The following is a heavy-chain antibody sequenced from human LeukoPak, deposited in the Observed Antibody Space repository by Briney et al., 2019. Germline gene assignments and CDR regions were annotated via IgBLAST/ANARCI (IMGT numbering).Heavy chain of an antibody. Sequence: PGGSLRLSCAASGFSFSSYAMSWVRQAPGKGLEGVSGISGSGGSTYYADSVKGRFTISRDNSKNTLYLQMNSLRAEDTAVYYCAKVRSSSNSERYYNHYMDVWGKGTTVTVSS. D-gene: IGHD6-6*01. CDR1: GFSFSSYA. CDR2: ISGSGGST. J-gene: IGHJ6*03. V-gene: IGHV3-23*01. CDR3: AKVRSSSNSERYYNHYMDV.